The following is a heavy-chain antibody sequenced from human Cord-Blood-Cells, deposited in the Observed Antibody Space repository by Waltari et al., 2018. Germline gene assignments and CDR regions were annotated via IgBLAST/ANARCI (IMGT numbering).Heavy chain of an antibody. Sequence: QVQLVQSGAEVKKPGASVKVSCKASGYTFTGYYMRWVRQAPGQGLEWMGWINPNSGGTNYAQKFQGRVTMTRDTSISTAYMELSRLRSDDTAVYYCARAPPYYYGSGRYYFDYWGQGTLVTVSS. CDR2: INPNSGGT. CDR1: GYTFTGYY. J-gene: IGHJ4*02. CDR3: ARAPPYYYGSGRYYFDY. D-gene: IGHD3-10*01. V-gene: IGHV1-2*02.